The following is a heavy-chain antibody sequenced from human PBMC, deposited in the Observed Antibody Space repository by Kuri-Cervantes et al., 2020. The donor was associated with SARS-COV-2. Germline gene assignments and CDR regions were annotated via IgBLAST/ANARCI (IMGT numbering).Heavy chain of an antibody. CDR1: GFAFSNFT. V-gene: IGHV3-7*01. D-gene: IGHD6-19*01. J-gene: IGHJ5*02. Sequence: GESLKISCAASGFAFSNFTLNWVRQAPGKGLEWVANIKQDGSEKYYVDSVKGRFTISRDNAKNSLYLQMNSLRAEDTAVYYCARDQGWLDPWWFDPWGQGTLVTVSS. CDR3: ARDQGWLDPWWFDP. CDR2: IKQDGSEK.